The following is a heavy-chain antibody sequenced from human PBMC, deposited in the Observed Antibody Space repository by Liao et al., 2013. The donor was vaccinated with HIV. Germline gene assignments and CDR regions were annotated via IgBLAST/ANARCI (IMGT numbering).Heavy chain of an antibody. J-gene: IGHJ4*02. D-gene: IGHD3-3*01. V-gene: IGHV4-34*01. CDR2: INHSGST. CDR1: GGSFSGYY. CDR3: ARGTIFGPDY. Sequence: QVQLQQWGAGLSKPSETLSLTCAVYGGSFSGYYWSWIRQPPGKGLEWIGEINHSGSTNYNPSLKSRVTISVDTSKNQFSLKLSSVTAADTAVYYCARGTIFGPDYWGQGTLVTVSS.